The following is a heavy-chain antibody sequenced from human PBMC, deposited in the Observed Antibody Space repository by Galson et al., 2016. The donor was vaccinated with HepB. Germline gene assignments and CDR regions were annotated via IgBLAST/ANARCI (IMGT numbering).Heavy chain of an antibody. CDR1: GFTFTNYW. V-gene: IGHV3-30-3*01. Sequence: SLRLSCAASGFTFTNYWMSWVRQAPGKRLEWVAVTAGTNKNHADSVKGRFTISRDDSKTTLYLQMDRLRAEDTAVYYCATDPIAGVPDYFDYWGQGTLVTVSS. J-gene: IGHJ4*02. CDR3: ATDPIAGVPDYFDY. CDR2: TAGTNK. D-gene: IGHD1-26*01.